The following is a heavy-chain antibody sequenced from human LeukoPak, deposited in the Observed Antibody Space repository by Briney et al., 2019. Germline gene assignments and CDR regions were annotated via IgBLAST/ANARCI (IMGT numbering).Heavy chain of an antibody. CDR2: ISGSGGST. D-gene: IGHD6-25*01. CDR1: GFTFSSYA. J-gene: IGHJ3*02. Sequence: GGSLRLSCAASGFTFSSYAMSWVRQAPGKGLEWVSAISGSGGSTYYADSAGGRFTISRDNSKNTLYLQMNSLRAEDTAIYYCAKDQQRTVPTRGAFDIWGQGTMVTVSS. V-gene: IGHV3-23*01. CDR3: AKDQQRTVPTRGAFDI.